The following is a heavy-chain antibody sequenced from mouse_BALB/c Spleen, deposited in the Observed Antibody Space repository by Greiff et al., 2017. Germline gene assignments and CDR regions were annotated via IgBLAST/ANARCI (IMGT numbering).Heavy chain of an antibody. V-gene: IGHV5-6-4*01. J-gene: IGHJ2*01. Sequence: EVQLVESGGGLVKPGGSLKLSCAASGFTFSSYTMSWVRQTPEKRLEWVATISSGGSYTYYPDSVKGRFTISRDNAKNTLYLQMSSLKSEDTAMYYCTRFPFDYWGQGTTLTVSS. CDR1: GFTFSSYT. CDR3: TRFPFDY. CDR2: ISSGGSYT.